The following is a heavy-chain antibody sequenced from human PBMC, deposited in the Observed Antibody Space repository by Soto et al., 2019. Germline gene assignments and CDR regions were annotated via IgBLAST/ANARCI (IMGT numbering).Heavy chain of an antibody. CDR3: ARGNNWNDPYYYYYYMDV. CDR2: VYYTGST. CDR1: GGSISSYY. J-gene: IGHJ6*03. Sequence: SETLSLTCTVSGGSISSYYWTWIRQPPGKGLEWIGYVYYTGSTNYNPSLKSRVTISVDTSKNQFSLKLSSVTAADTAVYYCARGNNWNDPYYYYYYMDVWGKGTTVTVSS. V-gene: IGHV4-59*08. D-gene: IGHD1-20*01.